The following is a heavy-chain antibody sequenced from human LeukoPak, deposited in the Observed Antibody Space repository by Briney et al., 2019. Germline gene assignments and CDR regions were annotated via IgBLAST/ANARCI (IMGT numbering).Heavy chain of an antibody. Sequence: TASETLSLTCTVSGDSISTYYWTWIRQSPGKGLEYIGYIYHTGETDYNPPLKSRVTISLDSSKKQFSLKMTSMTAADTAVYYCARDALTCTTTACSDYLDFWGQGTPVTVSS. D-gene: IGHD1-14*01. V-gene: IGHV4-59*12. J-gene: IGHJ4*02. CDR2: IYHTGET. CDR3: ARDALTCTTTACSDYLDF. CDR1: GDSISTYY.